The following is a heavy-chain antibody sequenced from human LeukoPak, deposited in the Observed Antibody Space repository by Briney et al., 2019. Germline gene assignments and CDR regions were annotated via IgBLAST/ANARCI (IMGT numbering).Heavy chain of an antibody. CDR3: ARHRQLGRPTYFDY. V-gene: IGHV1-8*03. Sequence: GASVKVSCKASGYTFTSYDINWVRQATGQGLEWMGWMNPNSGNAGYAQKFQGRVTITRNTSISTAYMELSSLRSEDTAVYYCARHRQLGRPTYFDYWGQGTLVTVSS. D-gene: IGHD7-27*01. CDR2: MNPNSGNA. J-gene: IGHJ4*02. CDR1: GYTFTSYD.